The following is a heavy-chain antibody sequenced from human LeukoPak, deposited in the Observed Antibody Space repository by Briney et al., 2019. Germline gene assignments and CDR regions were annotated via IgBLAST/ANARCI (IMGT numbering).Heavy chain of an antibody. D-gene: IGHD4-17*01. CDR1: GGTFSSYA. Sequence: ASVKVSCKASGGTFSSYAISCVRQAPGQGLEWMGGIFPIFGTANYAQKFQGRVTITADESTSTAYMELSSLRSEDTAVYYCARSAVTTGVTGFDYWGQGTLVTVSS. V-gene: IGHV1-69*01. CDR3: ARSAVTTGVTGFDY. CDR2: IFPIFGTA. J-gene: IGHJ4*02.